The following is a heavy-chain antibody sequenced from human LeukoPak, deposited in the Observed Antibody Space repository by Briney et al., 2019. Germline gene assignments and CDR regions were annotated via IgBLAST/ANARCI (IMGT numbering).Heavy chain of an antibody. J-gene: IGHJ4*02. Sequence: PSQTLSLTCAVSGGSISSGGYYWSWIRQPPGKGLEWIGEINHSGSTNYNPSLKSRVTISVDTSKNQFSLKLSSVTAADTAVYYCARGRGVHRQTTAMVRVYYFDYWGQGTLVTVSS. CDR1: GGSISSGGYY. V-gene: IGHV4-30-2*01. CDR2: INHSGST. D-gene: IGHD5-18*01. CDR3: ARGRGVHRQTTAMVRVYYFDY.